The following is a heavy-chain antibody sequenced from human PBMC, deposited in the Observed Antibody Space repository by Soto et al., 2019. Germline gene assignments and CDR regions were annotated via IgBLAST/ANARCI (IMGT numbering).Heavy chain of an antibody. CDR1: GFTFSSYG. J-gene: IGHJ2*01. CDR3: ARDHSHGDDWYFDL. D-gene: IGHD7-27*01. CDR2: IWYDGSNK. Sequence: GGSLRLSCAASGFTFSSYGMHWVRQAPGKGLEWVAVIWYDGSNKYYADSVKGRFTISRDNSKNTLYLQMNSLRAEDTAVYYCARDHSHGDDWYFDLWGRGTLVTVSS. V-gene: IGHV3-33*08.